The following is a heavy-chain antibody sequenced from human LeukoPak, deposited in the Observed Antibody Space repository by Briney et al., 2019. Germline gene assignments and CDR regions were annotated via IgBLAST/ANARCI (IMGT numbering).Heavy chain of an antibody. CDR1: GYTFTSYA. V-gene: IGHV7-4-1*02. Sequence: ASVKVSCKASGYTFTSYAMHWVRQAPGQGLEWMGWINTNTGNPTYAQGFTGRFVFSLDTLVSTAYLQIRSLKADDTAVYYCARVPFVVMGITGNWFDPWGQGTLVTVSS. D-gene: IGHD2-15*01. CDR2: INTNTGNP. CDR3: ARVPFVVMGITGNWFDP. J-gene: IGHJ5*02.